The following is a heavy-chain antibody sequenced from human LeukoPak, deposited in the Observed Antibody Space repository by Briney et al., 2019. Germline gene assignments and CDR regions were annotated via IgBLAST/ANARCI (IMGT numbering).Heavy chain of an antibody. J-gene: IGHJ4*02. D-gene: IGHD6-13*01. CDR2: FDPEDGET. CDR1: GYTLTELS. CDR3: ATGMYSSRWYLY. Sequence: ASVKVSCKVSGYTLTELSMHWVRQAPGKGLEWMGGFDPEDGETIYAQKFQGRVTMTEDTSTDTAYMELSSLRSEDTAVYYCATGMYSSRWYLYWGQGTLVTVSS. V-gene: IGHV1-24*01.